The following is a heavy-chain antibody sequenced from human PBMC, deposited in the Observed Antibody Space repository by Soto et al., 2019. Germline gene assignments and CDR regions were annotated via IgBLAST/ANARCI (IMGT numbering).Heavy chain of an antibody. V-gene: IGHV5-51*03. CDR1: GYSFTSYW. CDR3: ARLPNGNYQLLSPSWFDP. Sequence: EVQLVQSGAEVKKPGESLQISCKGSGYSFTSYWIGWVRQMPGKGLEWMGIIYPGDSDTRYSPSFQGQVTISADKSISTAYLQWSSLKASDTAMYYCARLPNGNYQLLSPSWFDPWGQGTLVTVSS. D-gene: IGHD2-2*01. J-gene: IGHJ5*02. CDR2: IYPGDSDT.